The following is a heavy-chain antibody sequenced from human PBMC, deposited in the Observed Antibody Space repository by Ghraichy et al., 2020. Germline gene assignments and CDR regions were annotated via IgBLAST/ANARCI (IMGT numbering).Heavy chain of an antibody. V-gene: IGHV3-23*01. CDR3: AKGIAAGTTTVSYYYNGMDA. CDR2: ISGRGGDT. CDR1: GFTFSNYV. Sequence: GGSLRLSCAASGFTFSNYVLSWVRQAPGKGLEWVSAISGRGGDTYYPDSVKGRFTISRDNSKNMVYLQMNSLRVEDTALYYCAKGIAAGTTTVSYYYNGMDACGQGTTVTVSS. D-gene: IGHD6-13*01. J-gene: IGHJ6*02.